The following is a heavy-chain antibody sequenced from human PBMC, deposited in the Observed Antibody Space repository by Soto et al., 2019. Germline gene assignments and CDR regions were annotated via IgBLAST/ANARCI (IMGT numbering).Heavy chain of an antibody. V-gene: IGHV3-21*01. CDR1: GFTFSSYS. Sequence: GGSLRLSCAASGFTFSSYSMNWVRQAPGKGLEWVSSISSSSSYIYYADSVKGRFTISRDNAKNSLYLQMNSLRAEDTAVYYCARDYGAIGYCSGGSCYPEPAIWGQGTMVTVSS. D-gene: IGHD2-15*01. J-gene: IGHJ3*02. CDR2: ISSSSSYI. CDR3: ARDYGAIGYCSGGSCYPEPAI.